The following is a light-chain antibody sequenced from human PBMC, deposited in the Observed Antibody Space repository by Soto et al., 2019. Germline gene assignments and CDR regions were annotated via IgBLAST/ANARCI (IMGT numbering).Light chain of an antibody. Sequence: DIQMTQSPSSLSASVGDRVTITCQASQDITNYLNWYQLKPGKAPKLLIYDASNLETGVPSRFSGSGSGTDFTFTISSLQPEDIATYYCQQYDNPTWTFGQGTKVEIK. CDR2: DAS. CDR1: QDITNY. V-gene: IGKV1-33*01. CDR3: QQYDNPTWT. J-gene: IGKJ1*01.